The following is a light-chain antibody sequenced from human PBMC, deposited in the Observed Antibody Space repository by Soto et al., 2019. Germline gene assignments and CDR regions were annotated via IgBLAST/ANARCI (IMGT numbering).Light chain of an antibody. V-gene: IGKV1-5*01. J-gene: IGKJ1*01. CDR3: QQYNSYSPWT. CDR1: QSISSG. Sequence: DIQMTQSPYTLSASLGDRVTITCRASQSISSGLAWYQQKPGKAPKVLIYDASSLQSGVPSRFSGSGSETEFTLTISSLQPEDIAIYYCQQYNSYSPWTFGQGTKVDFK. CDR2: DAS.